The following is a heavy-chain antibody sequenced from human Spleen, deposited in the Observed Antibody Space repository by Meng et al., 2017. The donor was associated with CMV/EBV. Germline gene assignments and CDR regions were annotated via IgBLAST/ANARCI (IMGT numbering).Heavy chain of an antibody. D-gene: IGHD2-2*01. CDR2: INPNSGGT. CDR3: ARVRYCSSTSCQYYYYGMDV. Sequence: ASVKVSCKASGYPFTDYFIHWVRQAPGQGLEWMGWINPNSGGTNYAQKLQGRVTMTTDTSTSTAYMELRSLRSDDTAVYYCARVRYCSSTSCQYYYYGMDVWGQGTTVTVSS. J-gene: IGHJ6*02. V-gene: IGHV1-2*02. CDR1: GYPFTDYF.